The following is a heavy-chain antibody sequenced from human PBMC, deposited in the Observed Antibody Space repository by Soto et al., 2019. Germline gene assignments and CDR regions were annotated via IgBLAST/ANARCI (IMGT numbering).Heavy chain of an antibody. CDR2: ISSSSSTI. V-gene: IGHV3-48*02. J-gene: IGHJ5*02. CDR3: ARDAIAVAGTLGWFDP. D-gene: IGHD6-19*01. CDR1: GFTFSSYS. Sequence: PRLSCAASGFTFSSYSMNWVRQAPGKGLEWVSYISSSSSTIYYADSVKGRFTISRDNAKNSLYLQMNSLRDEDTAVYYCARDAIAVAGTLGWFDPWGQGTLVTVSS.